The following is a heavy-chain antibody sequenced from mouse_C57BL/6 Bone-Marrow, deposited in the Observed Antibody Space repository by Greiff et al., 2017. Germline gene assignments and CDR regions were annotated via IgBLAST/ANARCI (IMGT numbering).Heavy chain of an antibody. J-gene: IGHJ3*01. CDR3: ARSRELRLFAY. D-gene: IGHD3-2*02. Sequence: VKLQESGAELARPGASVKLSCKASGYTFTSYGISWVKQRTGQGLEWIGEIYPRSGNTYYNEKFKGKATLTADKSSSTAYMELRSLTSEDSAVYFCARSRELRLFAYWGQGTLVTVSA. V-gene: IGHV1-81*01. CDR2: IYPRSGNT. CDR1: GYTFTSYG.